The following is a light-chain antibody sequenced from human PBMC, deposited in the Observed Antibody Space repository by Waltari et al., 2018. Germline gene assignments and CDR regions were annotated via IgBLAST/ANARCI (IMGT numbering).Light chain of an antibody. CDR1: QRVSSN. V-gene: IGKV3-15*01. J-gene: IGKJ2*01. CDR2: DAS. Sequence: EIVMTQTPATLSVSPGERATLSCRASQRVSSNLAWYQQKPGQAPRLLIYDASTRDTGIPDRFSGSGSGTEFTLTISSLQSEDFAVYYCQQYNNWPPYTFGQGTKLEIK. CDR3: QQYNNWPPYT.